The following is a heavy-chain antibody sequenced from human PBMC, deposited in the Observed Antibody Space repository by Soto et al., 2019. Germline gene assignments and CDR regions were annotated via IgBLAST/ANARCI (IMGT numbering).Heavy chain of an antibody. CDR3: AKSLSASPNYFFDS. J-gene: IGHJ4*02. D-gene: IGHD1-1*01. CDR2: ISGSGGIT. V-gene: IGHV3-23*01. Sequence: GGSLRLSCAASGFPFSSYAMTWVRQTPGKGLEWVSGISGSGGITYYADSVKGRFTISRDNSNNTLFLQMHSLRADDTAVYYCAKSLSASPNYFFDSWGQGALVTVSS. CDR1: GFPFSSYA.